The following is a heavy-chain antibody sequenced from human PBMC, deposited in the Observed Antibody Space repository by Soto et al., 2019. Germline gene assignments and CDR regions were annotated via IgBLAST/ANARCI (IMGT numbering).Heavy chain of an antibody. J-gene: IGHJ4*02. CDR2: IIPIFGTA. Sequence: ASVKVSCKASGGTFSSYAISWVRQAPGQGLEWMGGIIPIFGTANYAQKLQGRVTITADKSTSTAYMELSSLRSEDTAVYYCALSYGGKTFDYWGRGTLVTVSS. V-gene: IGHV1-69*06. CDR1: GGTFSSYA. D-gene: IGHD2-15*01. CDR3: ALSYGGKTFDY.